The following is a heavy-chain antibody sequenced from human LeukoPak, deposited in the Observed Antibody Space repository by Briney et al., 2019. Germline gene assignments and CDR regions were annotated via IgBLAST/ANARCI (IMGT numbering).Heavy chain of an antibody. CDR1: VGSISSSSYY. Sequence: PSETLSLTCTVSVGSISSSSYYWGWIRQPPGEGLEWIESIYYSGSTYYNPSLKSRVTISVDTSRNQFSLKLSSVTAADTAVYYCASILMVYFNWLDPWGQGTLVTVSS. CDR2: IYYSGST. CDR3: ASILMVYFNWLDP. J-gene: IGHJ5*02. D-gene: IGHD2-8*01. V-gene: IGHV4-39*01.